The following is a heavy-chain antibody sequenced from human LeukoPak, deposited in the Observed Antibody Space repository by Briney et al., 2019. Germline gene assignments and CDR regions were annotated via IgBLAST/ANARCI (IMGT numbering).Heavy chain of an antibody. Sequence: PSETLSLTCTVSGGSISSGSYYWSWIRQPAGKGLEWIGRIYTSGSTNYNPSLKSRVTISVDTSKNQFSLKLSSVTAADTAVYYCARVDYYGSGPHFDYWGQGTLVTVSS. V-gene: IGHV4-61*02. J-gene: IGHJ4*02. D-gene: IGHD3-10*01. CDR1: GGSISSGSYY. CDR2: IYTSGST. CDR3: ARVDYYGSGPHFDY.